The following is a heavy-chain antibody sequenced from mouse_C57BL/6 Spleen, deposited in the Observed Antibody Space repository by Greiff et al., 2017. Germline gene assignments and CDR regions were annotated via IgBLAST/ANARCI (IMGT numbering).Heavy chain of an antibody. D-gene: IGHD2-4*01. CDR2: IWSGGST. CDR1: GFSLTSYG. Sequence: VMLVESGPGLVQPSQSLSITCTVSGFSLTSYGVHWVRQSPGKGLEWLGVIWSGGSTDYNAAFISRLSISKDNSKSQVFFKMNSLQADDTAIYYCARKGDDYDRGRPMDYWGQGTSVTVSS. V-gene: IGHV2-2*01. CDR3: ARKGDDYDRGRPMDY. J-gene: IGHJ4*01.